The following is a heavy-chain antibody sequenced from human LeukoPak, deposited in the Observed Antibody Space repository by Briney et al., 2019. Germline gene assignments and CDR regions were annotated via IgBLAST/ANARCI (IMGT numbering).Heavy chain of an antibody. CDR2: ISNSSSYI. Sequence: GGSLRLSCAASGFTFSSDSMSWVRQAPGKGLEWVSSISNSSSYIYYADSVKGRFTISRDNAKNSLYLQMNSLRAEDTAVYYCARDAPSYYYGSGSYDPYGMDVWGQGTTVTVSS. CDR3: ARDAPSYYYGSGSYDPYGMDV. J-gene: IGHJ6*02. CDR1: GFTFSSDS. D-gene: IGHD3-10*01. V-gene: IGHV3-21*01.